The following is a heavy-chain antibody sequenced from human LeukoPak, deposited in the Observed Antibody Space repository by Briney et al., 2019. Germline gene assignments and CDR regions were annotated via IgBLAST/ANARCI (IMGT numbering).Heavy chain of an antibody. Sequence: PSETLSLTCTVSGGSISSGDYYWSWIRQPPGKGLEWIGYIYYSGSTYYNPSLKSRVTISVDTSKNQFSLKLSSVTAADTAVYYCARDRGTIFGVGNNFDYWGQGTLVTVSS. J-gene: IGHJ4*02. CDR2: IYYSGST. CDR1: GGSISSGDYY. V-gene: IGHV4-30-4*01. D-gene: IGHD3-3*01. CDR3: ARDRGTIFGVGNNFDY.